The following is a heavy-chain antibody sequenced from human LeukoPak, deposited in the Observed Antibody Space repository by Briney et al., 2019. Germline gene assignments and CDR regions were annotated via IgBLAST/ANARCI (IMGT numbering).Heavy chain of an antibody. CDR2: IRFDAANQ. V-gene: IGHV3-30*02. Sequence: GGSLRLSCGASGFDFSNNGMHWVRQAPGKGLEWVSFIRFDAANQYYADSVKGRFTISRDNSKKTLYLQMDSLRYDDTGIYHCAKDIAVSDSYFDYWGQGTLVTVSS. J-gene: IGHJ4*02. D-gene: IGHD6-19*01. CDR3: AKDIAVSDSYFDY. CDR1: GFDFSNNG.